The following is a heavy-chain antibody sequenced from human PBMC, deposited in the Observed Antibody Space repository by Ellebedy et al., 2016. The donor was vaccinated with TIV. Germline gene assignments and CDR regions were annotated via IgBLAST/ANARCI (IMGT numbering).Heavy chain of an antibody. CDR2: IYQDGSEK. V-gene: IGHV3-7*01. D-gene: IGHD5-12*01. CDR3: ARGGAYGDYVPYYFYMDV. J-gene: IGHJ6*03. Sequence: GGSLRLSCAASGFVFSSYWMTWIRLAPGKGLEWVANIYQDGSEKYYVESVRGRFTISRDNAKNLLYLPMNTLGAEDTAVYYCARGGAYGDYVPYYFYMDVWGKGTTVIVSS. CDR1: GFVFSSYW.